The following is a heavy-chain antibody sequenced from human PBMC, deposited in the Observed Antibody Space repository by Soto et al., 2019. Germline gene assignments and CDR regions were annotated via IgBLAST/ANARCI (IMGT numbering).Heavy chain of an antibody. CDR3: ARAPNTYYDFWSGYPFDY. D-gene: IGHD3-3*01. J-gene: IGHJ4*02. CDR1: GYTFTGYY. CDR2: INPNSGGT. V-gene: IGHV1-2*04. Sequence: ASVKVSCKASGYTFTGYYMHWVRQAPGQGLEWMGWINPNSGGTNYAQKFQGWVTMTRDTSISTAYMELSRLRSDDTAVYYCARAPNTYYDFWSGYPFDYWGQGTLVTVSS.